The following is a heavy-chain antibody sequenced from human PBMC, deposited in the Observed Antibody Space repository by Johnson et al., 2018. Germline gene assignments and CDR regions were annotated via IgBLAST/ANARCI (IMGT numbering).Heavy chain of an antibody. D-gene: IGHD3-22*01. CDR2: ISDSGGST. CDR3: ATTYDSSGYYSWNYYYYMDV. CDR1: GFTFSNSA. J-gene: IGHJ6*03. Sequence: EVQLVESGGGLVQPGGSLRLSCAASGFTFSNSAMSWVRQAPGKGLEWVSGISDSGGSTDYAGSVRGRFTISRDNSNNSLYLQMNSRRAEDTAVYYCATTYDSSGYYSWNYYYYMDVWGKGTTVTVSS. V-gene: IGHV3-23*04.